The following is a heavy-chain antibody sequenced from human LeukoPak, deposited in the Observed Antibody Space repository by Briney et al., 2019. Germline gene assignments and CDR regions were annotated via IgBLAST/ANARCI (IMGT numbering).Heavy chain of an antibody. Sequence: SDPLSLTCTVSGYFIASGYPWGWIRQTPEKGLEGVATIYHSERTYYNLSLKRRVTISMDTSKNQFSLKETSVTAADTDLYFCARGGPWELSHRDYFDYWGQGTLVTVSS. CDR1: GYFIASGYP. CDR2: IYHSERT. D-gene: IGHD1-26*01. V-gene: IGHV4-38-2*02. J-gene: IGHJ4*02. CDR3: ARGGPWELSHRDYFDY.